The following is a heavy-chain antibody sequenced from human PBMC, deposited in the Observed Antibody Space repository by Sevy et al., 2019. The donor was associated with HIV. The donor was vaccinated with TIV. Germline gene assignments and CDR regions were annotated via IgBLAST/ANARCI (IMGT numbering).Heavy chain of an antibody. D-gene: IGHD1-20*01. V-gene: IGHV2-5*02. Sequence: SGPTLVRPTQTLTLTCSFSGFSLDSSSVGVGWIRQPPGKALESLALIYWDDDKRYSPSLESRLTITKDTSKNQVVLTMTNMDPVDTATYFCAYRLLTGSMAFDSWGQGTLVTVSS. CDR2: IYWDDDK. CDR3: AYRLLTGSMAFDS. J-gene: IGHJ4*02. CDR1: GFSLDSSSVG.